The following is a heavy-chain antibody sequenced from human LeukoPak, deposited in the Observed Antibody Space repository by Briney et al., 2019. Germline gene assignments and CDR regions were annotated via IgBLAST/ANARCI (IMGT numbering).Heavy chain of an antibody. CDR1: GGSISTYY. Sequence: SETLSLTCAVSGGSISTYYWTWIRQPPGKGLEWIGYVDYNGSTNSNPSLKSRVTLSVDSSRNQFSLKVNSVTAADTAVYYCARVGSYCFDLWGRGTLVTVCS. CDR3: ARVGSYCFDL. V-gene: IGHV4-59*01. D-gene: IGHD1-26*01. CDR2: VDYNGST. J-gene: IGHJ2*01.